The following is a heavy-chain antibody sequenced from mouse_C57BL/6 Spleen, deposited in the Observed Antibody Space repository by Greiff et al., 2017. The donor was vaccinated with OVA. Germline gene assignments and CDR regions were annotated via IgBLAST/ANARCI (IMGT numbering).Heavy chain of an antibody. CDR3: AGGVYYYGSSWYFDV. V-gene: IGHV1-59*01. CDR2: IDPSDSYT. J-gene: IGHJ1*03. D-gene: IGHD1-1*01. CDR1: GYTFTSYW. Sequence: QVQLQQPGAELVRPGTSVKLSCKASGYTFTSYWMHWVKQRPGQGLEWIGVIDPSDSYTNYNQKFKGKATLTVDTSSSTAYMQLSSLTSEDSAVYYCAGGVYYYGSSWYFDVWGTGTTVTVSS.